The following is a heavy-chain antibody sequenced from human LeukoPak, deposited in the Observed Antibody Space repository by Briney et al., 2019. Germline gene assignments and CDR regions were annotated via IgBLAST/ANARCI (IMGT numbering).Heavy chain of an antibody. Sequence: SETLSLTCTVSGGSISSYYWSWIRQPAGKGLEWIGRIYTSGSTNYNPSLKSRVTMSVDTSKNQFSLKLSSVTAADTAVYYCARASLTLVRGVIIKANWFDPWGQGTLVTVSS. V-gene: IGHV4-4*07. CDR2: IYTSGST. J-gene: IGHJ5*02. CDR3: ARASLTLVRGVIIKANWFDP. CDR1: GGSISSYY. D-gene: IGHD3-10*01.